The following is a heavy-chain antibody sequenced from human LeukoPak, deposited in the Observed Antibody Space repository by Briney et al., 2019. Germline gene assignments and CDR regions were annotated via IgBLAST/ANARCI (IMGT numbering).Heavy chain of an antibody. V-gene: IGHV3-33*01. Sequence: GRSLRLSCAASGFTFSGHGMHWIRQAPGKGLEWVAVIWHDGSKQLYADSVKGRFSISRDDSTITLYLQMNSLRAEDTAVYYCAREDSSGWFSAYWGQGTLVTVSS. CDR3: AREDSSGWFSAY. D-gene: IGHD6-19*01. CDR2: IWHDGSKQ. J-gene: IGHJ4*02. CDR1: GFTFSGHG.